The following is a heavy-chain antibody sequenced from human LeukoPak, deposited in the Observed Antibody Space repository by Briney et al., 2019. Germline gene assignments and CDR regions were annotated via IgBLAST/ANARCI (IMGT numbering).Heavy chain of an antibody. CDR3: ARESSIAVAP. D-gene: IGHD6-19*01. V-gene: IGHV4-59*01. CDR2: IYYSGST. Sequence: SETLSLTCTVSGGSISSYYWSWIRQPPGKGLEWIGNIYYSGSTNYNPSLKSRVTISVDTSKNQFSLKLSSVTAADTAVYYCARESSIAVAPWGQGTLVTVSS. CDR1: GGSISSYY. J-gene: IGHJ5*02.